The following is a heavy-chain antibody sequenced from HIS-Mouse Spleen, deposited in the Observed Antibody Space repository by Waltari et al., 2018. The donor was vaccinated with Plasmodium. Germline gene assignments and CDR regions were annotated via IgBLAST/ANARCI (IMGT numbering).Heavy chain of an antibody. V-gene: IGHV4-34*01. CDR1: GGSFSGSY. D-gene: IGHD2-15*01. J-gene: IGHJ4*02. CDR2: INHSGST. CDR3: ARGVGYCSGGSCDHYFDY. Sequence: QVQLQQWGAGLLKPSETLSLTCAVYGGSFSGSYWSWIRQHPGQGLEWIGEINHSGSTNYNPSLKSRVTISVDTSKNQFSLKLSSVTAADTAVYYCARGVGYCSGGSCDHYFDYWGQGTLVTVSS.